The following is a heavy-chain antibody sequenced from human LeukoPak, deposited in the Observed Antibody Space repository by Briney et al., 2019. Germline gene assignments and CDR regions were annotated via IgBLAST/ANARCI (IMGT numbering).Heavy chain of an antibody. CDR1: GFTFSSYA. D-gene: IGHD3-9*01. CDR3: AKALDYDILAGYFYDAFDI. J-gene: IGHJ3*02. V-gene: IGHV3-23*01. CDR2: ISGSGGIT. Sequence: GGSLRLSCAASGFTFSSYAMSWVRQAPGKGLEWVSAISGSGGITYYADSVKGRFTISRDNAKNTLYLQMNSLRAEDTAVYYCAKALDYDILAGYFYDAFDIWGQGTMVTVSS.